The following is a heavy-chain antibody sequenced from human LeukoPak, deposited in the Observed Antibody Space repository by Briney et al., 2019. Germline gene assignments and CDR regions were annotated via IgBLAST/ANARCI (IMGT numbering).Heavy chain of an antibody. CDR2: ISGTGGST. CDR1: EFTFSRYA. J-gene: IGHJ4*02. CDR3: RITMVRGVTNFFDY. Sequence: GGSLRLSCAASEFTFSRYAMSWVRQAPGKGLEWVSTISGTGGSTYYADSVKGRFTISRDNSKNTMYLQMNSLKAEDTAVYYCRITMVRGVTNFFDYWGQGTLVTVSS. V-gene: IGHV3-23*01. D-gene: IGHD3-10*01.